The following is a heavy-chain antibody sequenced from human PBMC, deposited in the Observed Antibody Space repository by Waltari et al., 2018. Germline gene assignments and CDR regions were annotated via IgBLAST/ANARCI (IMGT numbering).Heavy chain of an antibody. CDR1: GFIFSSYT. CDR2: IHTSSTI. D-gene: IGHD3-16*01. Sequence: EVQLVESGGGLVQPGGSLRLSCAASGFIFSSYTMNWVRQAPGKGLEWVSYIHTSSTIYYADSVKGRFTISRDNVENSLYLQMNNLRADDTAVYYCARDHAYAFDIWGQGTMVIVSS. V-gene: IGHV3-48*04. CDR3: ARDHAYAFDI. J-gene: IGHJ3*02.